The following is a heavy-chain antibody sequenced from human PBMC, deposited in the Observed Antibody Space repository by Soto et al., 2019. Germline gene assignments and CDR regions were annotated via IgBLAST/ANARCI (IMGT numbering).Heavy chain of an antibody. J-gene: IGHJ6*03. CDR1: GFTFSSYS. V-gene: IGHV3-48*01. CDR3: AGLAAPPYYYYYMDV. Sequence: PGGSLRLSCAASGFTFSSYSMNWVRQAPGKGLEWVSYISSSSSTIYYADSVKGRFTISGDNAKNSLYLQMNSLRAEDTAVYYCAGLAAPPYYYYYMDVWGKGTTVTVSS. CDR2: ISSSSSTI. D-gene: IGHD6-13*01.